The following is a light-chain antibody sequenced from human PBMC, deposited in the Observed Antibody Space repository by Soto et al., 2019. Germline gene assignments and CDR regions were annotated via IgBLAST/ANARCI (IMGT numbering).Light chain of an antibody. CDR1: QSVSSY. Sequence: EIVLPQSPATLSLSPGERATLSCRASQSVSSYLAWYQQKPGQAPRLLLYDASNSATGIPARFSGSGSGTAFTLTISSLEPEDFAVYYCQQRSNWPQCTFGPGTKVDIK. CDR2: DAS. CDR3: QQRSNWPQCT. V-gene: IGKV3-11*01. J-gene: IGKJ3*01.